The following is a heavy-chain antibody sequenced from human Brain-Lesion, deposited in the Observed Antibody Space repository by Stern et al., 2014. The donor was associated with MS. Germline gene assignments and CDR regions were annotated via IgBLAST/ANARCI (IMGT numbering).Heavy chain of an antibody. CDR1: GFIFSDYY. V-gene: IGHV3-11*01. D-gene: IGHD2-2*01. CDR3: AISSSRYYFDS. CDR2: ISTTASNI. Sequence: QVQLVQSGGTLVKPGGSLSLSCAASGFIFSDYYMNWIRQAPGQGLEWVSYISTTASNIDYADSVKGRFTISRDNTKNSLFLLMSSLRAEDTAVYYCAISSSRYYFDSWGLGTLVTVSS. J-gene: IGHJ4*02.